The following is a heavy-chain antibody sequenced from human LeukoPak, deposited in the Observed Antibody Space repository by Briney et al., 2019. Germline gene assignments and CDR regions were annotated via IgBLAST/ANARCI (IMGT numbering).Heavy chain of an antibody. CDR3: ARNILFAFDI. V-gene: IGHV3-23*01. CDR1: GFSFSSYA. CDR2: ISGSGGST. Sequence: QSGGSLRLSCAVSGFSFSSYAMSWVRQAPGKGLEWVSVISGSGGSTYYADSMKGRFTLSRDNSKNTLYLQVNSLRAEDTAMYYCARNILFAFDIWGQGTMVTVSS. J-gene: IGHJ3*02.